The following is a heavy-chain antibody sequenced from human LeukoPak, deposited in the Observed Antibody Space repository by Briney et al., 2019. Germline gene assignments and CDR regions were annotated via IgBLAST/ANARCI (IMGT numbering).Heavy chain of an antibody. CDR2: ISGSGGTT. CDR3: AKVSGGGLYYDGMDV. D-gene: IGHD1-14*01. J-gene: IGHJ6*02. CDR1: GFTFNNYA. V-gene: IGHV3-23*01. Sequence: GGSLRLSCAASGFTFNNYAMNWVRQAPGKGLGWVSVISGSGGTTYYADSAKGRFTISRDSSKNTLYLQMNSLRAEDTAVYYCAKVSGGGLYYDGMDVWGQGTTVTVSS.